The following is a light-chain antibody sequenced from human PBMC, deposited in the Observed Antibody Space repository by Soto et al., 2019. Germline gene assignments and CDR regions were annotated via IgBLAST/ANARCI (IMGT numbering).Light chain of an antibody. J-gene: IGKJ1*01. CDR2: GAS. CDR3: QQYSSLWT. V-gene: IGKV3-20*01. CDR1: QSVSSSY. Sequence: EIVLTQSPGTLSLSPGERATLSCRASQSVSSSYLAWYQQKSGQAPRLLIYGASNRATGIPDRFSGSGSGTDFTLTISRLEPEDFAVYYCQQYSSLWTFGQGTKVDI.